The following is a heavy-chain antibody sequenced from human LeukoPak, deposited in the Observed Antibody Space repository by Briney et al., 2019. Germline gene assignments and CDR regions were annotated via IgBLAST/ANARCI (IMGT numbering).Heavy chain of an antibody. J-gene: IGHJ6*03. CDR2: IYTSGST. D-gene: IGHD6-13*01. CDR1: GGSISSGSYY. V-gene: IGHV4-61*02. Sequence: PSETLSLTCTVSGGSISSGSYYWSWIRQPAGKGLEWIGRIYTSGSTNYNPSLKSRVTISVDTSKNQFSLKLSSVTAADTAVYYCARESSTLNYYYYYYMDVWGKGTTVTISS. CDR3: ARESSTLNYYYYYYMDV.